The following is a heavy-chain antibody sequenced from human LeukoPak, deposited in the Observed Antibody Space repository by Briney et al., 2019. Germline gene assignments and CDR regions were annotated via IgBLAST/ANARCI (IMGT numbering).Heavy chain of an antibody. CDR3: AKELSAVTTEFDY. CDR2: ISYDGSNE. J-gene: IGHJ4*02. CDR1: GFTFSSYG. Sequence: PGGSLRLSCAASGFTFSSYGMHWVRQAPGKGLEWVAVISYDGSNEYHADSVKGRFTISRDNSKNTLYLQMNSLRAEDTAVYYCAKELSAVTTEFDYWGQGTLVTVSS. V-gene: IGHV3-30*18. D-gene: IGHD4-11*01.